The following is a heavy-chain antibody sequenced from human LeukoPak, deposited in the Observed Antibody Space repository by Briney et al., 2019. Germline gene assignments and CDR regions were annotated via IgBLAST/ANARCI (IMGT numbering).Heavy chain of an antibody. CDR1: GFTFSSYS. V-gene: IGHV3-21*06. D-gene: IGHD3-22*01. J-gene: IGHJ3*02. CDR3: ARDRSGYYDNSGYYYDANAFDI. Sequence: GGSLRLSCAASGFTFSSYSMNWVRQAPGKGLEWVSSISSSSSHIYYADSVKGRFTISRDNAKNSLSLQMNSLRAEDTAVYFCARDRSGYYDNSGYYYDANAFDIWGQGTMVTVSS. CDR2: ISSSSSHI.